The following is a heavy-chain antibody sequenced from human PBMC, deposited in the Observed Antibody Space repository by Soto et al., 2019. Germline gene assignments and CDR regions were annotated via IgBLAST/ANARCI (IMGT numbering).Heavy chain of an antibody. CDR1: GGSFSGYY. V-gene: IGHV4-34*01. Sequence: PSETLSLTCAVYGGSFSGYYWNWIRQSPGKGQEGIGEINHSGGTNYNPSLKSRVTISVDTSKNQFSLKLRSVTAADTAVYYCASDPGIVGTTTWFDPWGQGTLVTVS. J-gene: IGHJ5*02. CDR3: ASDPGIVGTTTWFDP. CDR2: INHSGGT. D-gene: IGHD1-26*01.